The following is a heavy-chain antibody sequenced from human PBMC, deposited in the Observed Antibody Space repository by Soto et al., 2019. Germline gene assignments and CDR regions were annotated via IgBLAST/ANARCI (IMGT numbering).Heavy chain of an antibody. V-gene: IGHV1-3*01. D-gene: IGHD6-19*01. CDR2: INAGNGNT. CDR1: GYTFTSYA. CDR3: ASSYIAVSLLQEVLVYYGMDF. Sequence: ASVKVSCKASGYTFTSYAMHWVRQAPGQRLEWMGWINAGNGNTKYSQKFQGRVTITRDTSASTAYMELSSLRSEDTAVYYCASSYIAVSLLQEVLVYYGMDFWGQGTKVTVSS. J-gene: IGHJ6*02.